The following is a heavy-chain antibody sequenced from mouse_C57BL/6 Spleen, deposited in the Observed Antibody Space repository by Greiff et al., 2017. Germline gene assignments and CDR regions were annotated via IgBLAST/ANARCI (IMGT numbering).Heavy chain of an antibody. Sequence: QVQLQQSGPELVKPGASVKISCKASGYAFSSSWMNWVKQRPGKGLEWIGRIYPGDGDTNYNGKFKGKATLTADKSSSTAYMQLSSLTSEDSAVYFCAVTAQATGYFDYWGQGTTLTVSS. V-gene: IGHV1-82*01. CDR2: IYPGDGDT. D-gene: IGHD3-2*02. J-gene: IGHJ2*01. CDR3: AVTAQATGYFDY. CDR1: GYAFSSSW.